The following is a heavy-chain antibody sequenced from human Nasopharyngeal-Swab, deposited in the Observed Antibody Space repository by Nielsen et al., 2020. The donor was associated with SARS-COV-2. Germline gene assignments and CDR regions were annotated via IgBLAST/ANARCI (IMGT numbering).Heavy chain of an antibody. Sequence: ASVKVSCKASGYTFTSYAMHWVRQAPGQRLEWMGWINAGNGNTKYSQKFQGRVTITRDTSTSTAYMELSSLRSEDTAVYYCARGQYYYDSSGYHMDVWGQGTTVTVSS. CDR2: INAGNGNT. J-gene: IGHJ6*02. V-gene: IGHV1-3*01. D-gene: IGHD3-22*01. CDR1: GYTFTSYA. CDR3: ARGQYYYDSSGYHMDV.